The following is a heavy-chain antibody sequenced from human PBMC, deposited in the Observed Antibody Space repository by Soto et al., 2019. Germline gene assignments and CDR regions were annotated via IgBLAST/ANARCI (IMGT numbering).Heavy chain of an antibody. V-gene: IGHV4-39*01. CDR1: GGSISSSAYY. CDR2: LYYGGRS. Sequence: PSETLSLTCTVSGGSISSSAYYWGWIRKPPGKGLEWIGSLYYGGRSYYNPSLRGRVTISVDTSKNQFSLKLKSVTAADTAVYYCVRSLGWLQYSWFDPWGQGIPVTVSS. D-gene: IGHD3-16*01. J-gene: IGHJ5*02. CDR3: VRSLGWLQYSWFDP.